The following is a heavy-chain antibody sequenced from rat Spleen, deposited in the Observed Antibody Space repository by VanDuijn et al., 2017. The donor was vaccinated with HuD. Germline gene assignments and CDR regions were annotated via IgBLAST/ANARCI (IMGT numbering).Heavy chain of an antibody. D-gene: IGHD1-12*03. CDR1: GFTFNNYW. CDR3: TTGPSPGTMMVLIQGYFDH. CDR2: ITNASGGT. Sequence: EVQLVESGGGLVQPGRSLKLSCVASGFTFNNYWMTWIRQAPGEGLEWVASITNASGGTHYPDSVKGRFTISRDYANSTLYLQMNNLRSEDTATYYCTTGPSPGTMMVLIQGYFDHWGQGVMVTVSS. J-gene: IGHJ2*01. V-gene: IGHV5-31*01.